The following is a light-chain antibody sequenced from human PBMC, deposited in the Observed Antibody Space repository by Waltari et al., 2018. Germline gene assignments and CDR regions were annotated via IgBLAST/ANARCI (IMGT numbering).Light chain of an antibody. CDR3: QLYGSSPLFT. CDR1: QSLTSNY. Sequence: EIVLTQSPGTLSLSPGERATLSCRASQSLTSNYLDWSQQKPGQPPGLLIYGASSRSTGIPDRFSGGGSGTDFTLTVSSLEPEYFAVYYCQLYGSSPLFTFGPGTRVDVK. V-gene: IGKV3-20*01. J-gene: IGKJ3*01. CDR2: GAS.